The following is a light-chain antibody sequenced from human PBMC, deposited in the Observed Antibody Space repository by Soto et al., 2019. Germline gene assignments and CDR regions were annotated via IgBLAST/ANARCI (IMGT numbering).Light chain of an antibody. CDR1: QSISSW. Sequence: DIQMTHSPSTLSASVGDGVTMTGRASQSISSWLAWYQQKPGKAPKLLIYKASSLESGVPSRFSGSGSGTEFTLTISSLQPDDFATYYCQQYNSYSGTFGQATKVDI. J-gene: IGKJ1*01. V-gene: IGKV1-5*03. CDR2: KAS. CDR3: QQYNSYSGT.